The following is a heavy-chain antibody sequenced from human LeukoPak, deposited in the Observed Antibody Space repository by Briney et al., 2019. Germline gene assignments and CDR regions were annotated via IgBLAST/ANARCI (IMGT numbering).Heavy chain of an antibody. J-gene: IGHJ4*02. V-gene: IGHV1-18*01. CDR3: ARRQGTTLNFDY. Sequence: ASVTVSCKASGYTFSSYGSIWVRQAPGQGLDWMGWINAYNGNTNYAQNLQGRVTMTTDTSTSTAYMELRSLRSDDTAVYYCARRQGTTLNFDYWGQGTLVTVSS. CDR2: INAYNGNT. D-gene: IGHD1-1*01. CDR1: GYTFSSYG.